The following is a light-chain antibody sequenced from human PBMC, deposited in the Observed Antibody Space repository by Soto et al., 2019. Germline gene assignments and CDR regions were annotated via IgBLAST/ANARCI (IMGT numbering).Light chain of an antibody. CDR1: QSISTY. CDR3: QQSNSAPPWT. Sequence: DIQMTQSPSTLSASVGDRVTISRRASQSISTYLNWYQQKPGKAPRLLIYAASSVQTGVPPRFSGSGSGTDFTLTISSLRPEDIATYFCQQSNSAPPWTFGQGTKVDIK. V-gene: IGKV1-39*01. J-gene: IGKJ1*01. CDR2: AAS.